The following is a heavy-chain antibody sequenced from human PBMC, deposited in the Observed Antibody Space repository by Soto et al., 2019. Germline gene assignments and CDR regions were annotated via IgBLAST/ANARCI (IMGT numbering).Heavy chain of an antibody. V-gene: IGHV3-15*01. CDR1: GFTFSNAW. J-gene: IGHJ4*02. CDR2: IKSKIDGGTT. CDR3: RWAQDCSSSSCIDY. D-gene: IGHD2-2*01. Sequence: EVQLVESGGNLVKPGGSLRLSCAASGFTFSNAWMSWVRQAPGKGLEWIGRIKSKIDGGTTDYAGSVKGRFTISRDDSKNTLYLQMNSLKSEDTAVYYCRWAQDCSSSSCIDYWGQGTLVTVSS.